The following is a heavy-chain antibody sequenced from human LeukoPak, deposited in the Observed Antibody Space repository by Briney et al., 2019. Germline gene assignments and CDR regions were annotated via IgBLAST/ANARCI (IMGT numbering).Heavy chain of an antibody. J-gene: IGHJ4*02. D-gene: IGHD2-15*01. CDR1: GFTFSSYA. CDR3: AKQRSEVVVAATNY. Sequence: GGSLRLSCAASGFTFSSYAMSWVRQAPGKGLEWVSSISGSGGNTYYADSVKGRFTISRDNSQNTLYLQMNSLRAEDTAVYYCAKQRSEVVVAATNYWGQGTLVTVSS. CDR2: ISGSGGNT. V-gene: IGHV3-23*01.